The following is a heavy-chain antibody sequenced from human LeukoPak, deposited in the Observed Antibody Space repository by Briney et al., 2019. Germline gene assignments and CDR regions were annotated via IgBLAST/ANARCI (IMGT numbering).Heavy chain of an antibody. V-gene: IGHV3-21*01. D-gene: IGHD5-12*01. Sequence: GGSLRLSCAASGFTFSSYSMNWVRQAPGKGLEWVSSISSSSSYIFYADSVKGRFTISRDNAKNSLYLQMNSLRAEDTAVYYCAKERGYSGYDWSSRANWFDPWGQGTLVTVSS. CDR3: AKERGYSGYDWSSRANWFDP. CDR2: ISSSSSYI. J-gene: IGHJ5*02. CDR1: GFTFSSYS.